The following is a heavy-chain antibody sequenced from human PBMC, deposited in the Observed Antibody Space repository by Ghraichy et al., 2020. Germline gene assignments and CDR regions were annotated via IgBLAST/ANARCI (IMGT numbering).Heavy chain of an antibody. J-gene: IGHJ4*02. D-gene: IGHD5-12*01. V-gene: IGHV3-23*01. CDR2: ISRSGSST. CDR1: GFTFSSQA. Sequence: LSLTCAASGFTFSSQAMTWVRQAPGKGLEWVSAISRSGSSTNYADSVKGRFTISRDNSKNTLYLQVNSLRAEDTAVYYCAKSGGFGGYDYWGQGTLVTVSS. CDR3: AKSGGFGGYDY.